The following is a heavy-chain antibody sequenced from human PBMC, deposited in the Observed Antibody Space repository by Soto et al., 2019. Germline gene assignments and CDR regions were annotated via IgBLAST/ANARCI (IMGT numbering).Heavy chain of an antibody. CDR1: GFTFSSYA. CDR3: AKALQFITTGVEGRDY. D-gene: IGHD3-22*01. J-gene: IGHJ4*02. CDR2: ISGSGGST. Sequence: EVQLLESGGGLVQPGGSLRLSCAASGFTFSSYAMSWVRQAPGKGLEWVSAISGSGGSTYYADSVKGRFTISRDNSKNTLYLQMNSLRAEDTAVYYCAKALQFITTGVEGRDYWGQGTLVTVSS. V-gene: IGHV3-23*01.